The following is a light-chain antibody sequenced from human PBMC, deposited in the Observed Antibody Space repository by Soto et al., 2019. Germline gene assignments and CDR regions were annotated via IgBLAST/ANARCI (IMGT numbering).Light chain of an antibody. CDR3: QKYDSAPWT. J-gene: IGKJ1*01. V-gene: IGKV1-27*01. CDR1: QGISDY. CDR2: AAS. Sequence: DIQMTQSPSSLSASIGDRVTITCRASQGISDYLAWYQQKSGKVPKLLIYAASTLQSGVPSRFSGSGSGTDFTLTISSLQPEDVATYYCQKYDSAPWTFGQGTKVQIK.